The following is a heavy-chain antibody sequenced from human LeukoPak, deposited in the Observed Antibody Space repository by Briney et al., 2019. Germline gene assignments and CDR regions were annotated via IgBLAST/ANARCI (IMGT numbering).Heavy chain of an antibody. J-gene: IGHJ5*02. CDR2: INPNSGGT. Sequence: ASVKVSCKASGYTFTGYYMHWVRQAPGQGLEWMGWINPNSGGTNYAQKFQGRVIMTRDTSISTAHMELSRLRSDDTAVYYCARRYYDSSGYWPGRWFDPWGQGTLVTVSS. D-gene: IGHD3-22*01. CDR1: GYTFTGYY. V-gene: IGHV1-2*02. CDR3: ARRYYDSSGYWPGRWFDP.